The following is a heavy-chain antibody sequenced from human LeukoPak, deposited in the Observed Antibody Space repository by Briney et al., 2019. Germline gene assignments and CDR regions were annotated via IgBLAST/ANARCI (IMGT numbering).Heavy chain of an antibody. D-gene: IGHD2-15*01. CDR2: TYYRSKWYY. J-gene: IGHJ4*01. V-gene: IGHV6-1*01. Sequence: SQTLSLTCAIAGDSLSSNSAAGNWIRQSPSRGLEWLGRTYYRSKWYYDYAVSVKSRITINPDTPKNQFSLQLKSVTPEDTAMYYCARKVIAVGVAASGTLDYWGQGTRVSVSS. CDR3: ARKVIAVGVAASGTLDY. CDR1: GDSLSSNSAA.